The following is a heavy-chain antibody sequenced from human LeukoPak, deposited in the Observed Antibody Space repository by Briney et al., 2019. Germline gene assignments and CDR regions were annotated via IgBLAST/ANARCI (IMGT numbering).Heavy chain of an antibody. CDR3: AREGHYYDSSGYYDY. Sequence: ASVKVSCKASGYTFTIYGISWVGQAPGQGVEWMGWISAYNGNTNYAQKLQGRVTMTTHTSTSTAYMELRSLRSDDTAVYYCAREGHYYDSSGYYDYWGQGTLVTVSS. V-gene: IGHV1-18*01. CDR2: ISAYNGNT. J-gene: IGHJ4*02. D-gene: IGHD3-22*01. CDR1: GYTFTIYG.